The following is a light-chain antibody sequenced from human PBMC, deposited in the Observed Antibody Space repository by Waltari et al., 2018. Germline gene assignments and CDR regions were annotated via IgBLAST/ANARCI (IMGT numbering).Light chain of an antibody. CDR2: KAS. V-gene: IGKV1-5*03. Sequence: DIQMPQSPSTLSASVGDRVTITCRASQSISNWLAWYQQKPGKAPKLLIYKASTLESGVPSRFSGSGSGTEFTLTISSLQPDDFATYYCQQYNSYSLLTFGGGTKVEIK. J-gene: IGKJ4*01. CDR3: QQYNSYSLLT. CDR1: QSISNW.